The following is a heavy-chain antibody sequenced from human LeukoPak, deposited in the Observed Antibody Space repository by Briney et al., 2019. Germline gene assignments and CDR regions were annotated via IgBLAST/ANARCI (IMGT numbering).Heavy chain of an antibody. J-gene: IGHJ4*02. V-gene: IGHV4-39*01. CDR3: ARQAYYYDSSGYYTPVDY. CDR2: IYYSGST. CDR1: GGSISSSSYY. Sequence: SETLSLTCTVSGGSISSSSYYWGWIRQPPRKGLEWIGSIYYSGSTYYNPSLKSRVTISVDTSKNQFSLKLSSVTAADTAVYYCARQAYYYDSSGYYTPVDYWGQGTLVTVSS. D-gene: IGHD3-22*01.